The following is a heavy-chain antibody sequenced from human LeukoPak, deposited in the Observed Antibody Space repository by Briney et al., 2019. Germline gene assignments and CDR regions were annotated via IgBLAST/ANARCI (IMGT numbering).Heavy chain of an antibody. Sequence: SETLSLTCTVSGGSISSGGYYLSWIRQHPGKGLEWIGFIYYSGSTYYNPSLKSRVTFSVDTSKNQFSLKLSSVNAADTAVYYCARAVYDYIWGSYRFDYWGQGTLVTVSS. CDR3: ARAVYDYIWGSYRFDY. CDR1: GGSISSGGYY. J-gene: IGHJ4*02. D-gene: IGHD3-16*02. V-gene: IGHV4-31*03. CDR2: IYYSGST.